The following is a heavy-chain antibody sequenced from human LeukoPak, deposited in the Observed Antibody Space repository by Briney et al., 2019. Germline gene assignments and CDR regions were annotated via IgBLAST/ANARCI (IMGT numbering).Heavy chain of an antibody. J-gene: IGHJ6*04. V-gene: IGHV1-18*04. Sequence: GASVTVSCKASGYTFTNYGITWVRQAPGQGLEWMGWISAYNANTNYAQKFQGRVTMTTDTSTSTVYMELRSLRSDDTAIYYCARTDYDILTGARMDVWGKGTTVTASS. CDR1: GYTFTNYG. CDR2: ISAYNANT. CDR3: ARTDYDILTGARMDV. D-gene: IGHD3-9*01.